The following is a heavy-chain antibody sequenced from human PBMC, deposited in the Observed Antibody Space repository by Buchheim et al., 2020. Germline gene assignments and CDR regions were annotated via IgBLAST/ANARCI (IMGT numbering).Heavy chain of an antibody. CDR1: GYSFTGAY. CDR3: ARRVRDSSGYNFDF. CDR2: IYPGDSYT. V-gene: IGHV5-51*01. J-gene: IGHJ4*02. Sequence: EVQLVQSGAEVKRPGESLRISCQGSGYSFTGAYIAWVRQMPGKGLEWMGLIYPGDSYTKYSPPFEGLVTMSVDKSIRTAYLQWRSLRTSDTAIYYCARRVRDSSGYNFDFWGQGTL. D-gene: IGHD5-24*01.